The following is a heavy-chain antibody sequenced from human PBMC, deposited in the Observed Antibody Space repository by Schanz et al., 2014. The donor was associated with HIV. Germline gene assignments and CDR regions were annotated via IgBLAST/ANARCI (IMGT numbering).Heavy chain of an antibody. V-gene: IGHV1-69*06. J-gene: IGHJ4*02. CDR2: IVPIFDTP. CDR3: ARGGDGYTGVADRSDY. D-gene: IGHD5-12*01. CDR1: GGSFSNYA. Sequence: QVQLVQSGAEVKKSGSSVKVSCKASGGSFSNYAIIWVRQAPGQGLEWMGGIVPIFDTPKYAQKFQGRVTITADISTSTAYMELNSLRSEDTAVYYCARGGDGYTGVADRSDYWGQGTLVTVSS.